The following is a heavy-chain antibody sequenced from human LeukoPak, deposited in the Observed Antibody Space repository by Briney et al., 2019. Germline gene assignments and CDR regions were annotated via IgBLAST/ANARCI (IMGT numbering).Heavy chain of an antibody. Sequence: SETLSLTCAVSGGSLNSYYWSWIRQPPGKGLEWIGFTYYSGNPNYNPSLKSRVAISVDTSKNQFSLKLSSVTAADTAVYYRARSGIAVAGPDAFDIWGQGTMVTVSS. CDR1: GGSLNSYY. CDR2: TYYSGNP. J-gene: IGHJ3*02. CDR3: ARSGIAVAGPDAFDI. V-gene: IGHV4-59*01. D-gene: IGHD6-19*01.